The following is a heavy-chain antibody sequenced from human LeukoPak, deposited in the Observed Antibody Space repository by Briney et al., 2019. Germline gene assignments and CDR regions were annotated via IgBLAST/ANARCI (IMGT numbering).Heavy chain of an antibody. J-gene: IGHJ3*02. CDR1: GYTFTSYG. Sequence: ASVKVSCKASGYTFTSYGISWVRQAPGQGLEWMGWISAYNGNTNYAQKLQGRVTMTTDTSTSTAYMELRSPRSDDTAVYYCASHTGGHVSLGTFDIWGQGTMVTVSS. CDR3: ASHTGGHVSLGTFDI. V-gene: IGHV1-18*01. D-gene: IGHD1-26*01. CDR2: ISAYNGNT.